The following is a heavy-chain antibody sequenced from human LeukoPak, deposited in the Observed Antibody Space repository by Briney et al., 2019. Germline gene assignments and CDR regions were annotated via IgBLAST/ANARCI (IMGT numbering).Heavy chain of an antibody. J-gene: IGHJ6*03. CDR3: ARLRRAVAGTYYYYYMDV. CDR1: GYTFTSYD. Sequence: GASVKVSCKASGYTFTSYDINWVRQATGQGLEWMGWMNPNSGNTGYAQKFQGRVTMTRNTSISTAYVELSSLRSEDTAVYYCARLRRAVAGTYYYYYMDVWGKGTTVTVSS. V-gene: IGHV1-8*01. D-gene: IGHD6-19*01. CDR2: MNPNSGNT.